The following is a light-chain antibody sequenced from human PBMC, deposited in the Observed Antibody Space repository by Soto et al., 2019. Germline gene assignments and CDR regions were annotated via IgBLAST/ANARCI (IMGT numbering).Light chain of an antibody. J-gene: IGLJ1*01. CDR3: SSYTTAFFYV. Sequence: PGQTLAACVSGSPGQTITISCTGSSSDIGAFNYVAWYQQHPGKAPKLIIHGVTNRPSGVSSRFSGSKSDCTASLTISGLQAEDEADYYCSSYTTAFFYVFGTRTKVTVL. V-gene: IGLV2-14*01. CDR1: SSDIGAFNY. CDR2: GVT.